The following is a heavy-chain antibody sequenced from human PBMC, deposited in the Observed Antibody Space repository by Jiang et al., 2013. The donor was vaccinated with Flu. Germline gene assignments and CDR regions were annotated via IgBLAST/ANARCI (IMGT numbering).Heavy chain of an antibody. V-gene: IGHV4-34*01. J-gene: IGHJ6*02. D-gene: IGHD5-18*01. CDR2: INHSGST. Sequence: FSGYYWSWIRQPPGKGLEWIGEINHSGSTNYNPSLKSRVTISVDTSKNQFSLKLSSVTAADTAVYYCARLQWIQLWSSSYYYYYGMDVWGQGTTVTVSS. CDR1: FSGYY. CDR3: ARLQWIQLWSSSYYYYYGMDV.